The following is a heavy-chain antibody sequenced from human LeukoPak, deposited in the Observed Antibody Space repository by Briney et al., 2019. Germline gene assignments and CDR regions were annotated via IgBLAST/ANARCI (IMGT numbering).Heavy chain of an antibody. CDR2: IKQDGSDR. CDR3: AGPASLYLGTEDQGFES. V-gene: IGHV3-7*01. D-gene: IGHD2/OR15-2a*01. Sequence: GGSLRLSCAASGFTLSRFWMNWVRQAPGKGLEGVANIKQDGSDRKYVDSVKGRFTISRDNSKNLLYLQMNSLRVEDTAVYYCAGPASLYLGTEDQGFESWGQGTLVTVSS. J-gene: IGHJ4*02. CDR1: GFTLSRFW.